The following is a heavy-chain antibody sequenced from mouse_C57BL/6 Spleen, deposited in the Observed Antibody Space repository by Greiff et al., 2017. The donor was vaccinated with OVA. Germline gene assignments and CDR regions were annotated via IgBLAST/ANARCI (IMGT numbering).Heavy chain of an antibody. V-gene: IGHV1-18*01. Sequence: EVQLQQSGPELVKPGASVKIPCKASGYTFTDYNMDWVKQSHGKSLEWIGDINPNNGGTIYNQKFKGKATLTVDKSSSTAYMELRSLTSEDTAVYYCARVYYSNLYAMDYWGQGTSVTVSS. CDR2: INPNNGGT. CDR1: GYTFTDYN. CDR3: ARVYYSNLYAMDY. D-gene: IGHD2-5*01. J-gene: IGHJ4*01.